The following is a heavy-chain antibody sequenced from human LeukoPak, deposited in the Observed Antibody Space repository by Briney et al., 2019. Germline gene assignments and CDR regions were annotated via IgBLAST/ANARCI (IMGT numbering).Heavy chain of an antibody. D-gene: IGHD6-19*01. CDR2: INHSGST. CDR3: ASSPTSAQWLGYYYYYYMDV. V-gene: IGHV4-34*01. Sequence: GSLRLSCAASGFTFSSYWMSWVRQAPGKGLEWIGEINHSGSTNYNPSLKSRVTISVDTSKNQFSLKLSSVTAADTAVYYCASSPTSAQWLGYYYYYYMDVWGKGTTVTVSS. J-gene: IGHJ6*03. CDR1: GFTFSSYW.